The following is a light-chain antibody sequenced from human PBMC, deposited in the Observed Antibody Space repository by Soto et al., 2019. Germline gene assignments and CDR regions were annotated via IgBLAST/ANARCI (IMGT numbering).Light chain of an antibody. Sequence: DIVLTQSPGTLSLSPGERATLSCRASQSVSSSYLAWYQQKPGQAPRLLIYGASSRATGIPGRFSGSGSGTDFTLTISRLEPEDSAVYYCQQYGASPYTFGQGTTLEIK. CDR1: QSVSSSY. J-gene: IGKJ2*01. CDR3: QQYGASPYT. CDR2: GAS. V-gene: IGKV3-20*01.